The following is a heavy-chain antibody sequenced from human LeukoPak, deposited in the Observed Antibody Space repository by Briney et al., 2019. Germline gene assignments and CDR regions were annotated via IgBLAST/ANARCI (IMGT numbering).Heavy chain of an antibody. CDR3: TTAPDDTFDI. CDR1: GFTFSNAW. CDR2: IKSKGNGGTT. Sequence: GGSLRLSCAASGFTFSNAWMSWVRQAPGKGPEWVGRIKSKGNGGTTDYAPPVRGRFTISRDDSNNTLYLQMNSLKTEYTAIYYCTTAPDDTFDIWGQGTMVTVSS. V-gene: IGHV3-15*01. J-gene: IGHJ3*02.